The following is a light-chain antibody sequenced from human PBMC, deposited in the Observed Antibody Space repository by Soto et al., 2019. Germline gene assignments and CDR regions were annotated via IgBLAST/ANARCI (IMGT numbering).Light chain of an antibody. V-gene: IGKV3-11*01. J-gene: IGKJ4*01. CDR3: QQRSNWPPLT. CDR2: DAS. CDR1: QNVSRF. Sequence: EIVLTQSPATLSLSPGERATLSCRASQNVSRFLAWYQRRPGQAPRLLIYDASNRASAIPARFSGSGSGTDFTRTISSLEPEDSGVYYCQQRSNWPPLTFGGGTKVEIK.